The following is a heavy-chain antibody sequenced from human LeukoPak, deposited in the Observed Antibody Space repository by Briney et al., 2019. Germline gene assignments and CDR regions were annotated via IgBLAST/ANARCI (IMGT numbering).Heavy chain of an antibody. V-gene: IGHV1-2*02. CDR3: ARDANFYDFWSGYYGGYYYYMDV. Sequence: GASVKVSCKASGYTFTGYYMHWVRQAPGQGLEWMGWINPNSGGTNYAQKLQGRVTMTTDTSTSTAYMGLRSLRSDDTAVYYCARDANFYDFWSGYYGGYYYYMDVWGKGTTVTVSS. CDR2: INPNSGGT. D-gene: IGHD3-3*01. CDR1: GYTFTGYY. J-gene: IGHJ6*03.